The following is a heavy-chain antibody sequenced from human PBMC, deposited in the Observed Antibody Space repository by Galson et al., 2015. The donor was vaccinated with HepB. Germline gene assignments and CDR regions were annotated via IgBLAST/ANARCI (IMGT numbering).Heavy chain of an antibody. CDR2: TKSKTDGGTT. J-gene: IGHJ3*02. V-gene: IGHV3-15*01. CDR1: GFTFRNAW. D-gene: IGHD1-26*01. Sequence: CAASGFTFRNAWMSWVRQAPGKGLEWVGRTKSKTDGGTTDYATPVKGRFTISRDDSKDTLYLQMNSPKTEDTAVYYCTTYTSRMGASAFDIWGQGTMVTVSS. CDR3: TTYTSRMGASAFDI.